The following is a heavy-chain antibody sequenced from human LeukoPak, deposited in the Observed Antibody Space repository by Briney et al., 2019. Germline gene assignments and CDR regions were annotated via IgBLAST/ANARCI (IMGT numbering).Heavy chain of an antibody. Sequence: NPGGSLRLSCAVSGLKFSDAWMSWVRQAPGKGLEWVGRIKSKGAGGTTEYAAPVKGRFIISRDDSKNMVYLEMNSLKTEDTAVYYCTHETQFAWLFFFFDFWGQGTLVTVSS. CDR2: IKSKGAGGTT. J-gene: IGHJ4*02. V-gene: IGHV3-15*01. CDR1: GLKFSDAW. CDR3: THETQFAWLFFFFDF. D-gene: IGHD3-9*01.